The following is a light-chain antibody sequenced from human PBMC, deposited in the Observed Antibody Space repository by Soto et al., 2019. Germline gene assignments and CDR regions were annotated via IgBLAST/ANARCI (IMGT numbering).Light chain of an antibody. V-gene: IGLV2-11*01. CDR2: DVR. CDR3: CSYAGSYPYV. J-gene: IGLJ1*01. CDR1: SSDVGAYSY. Sequence: ALTQPRSVSGSPGQSVTMSCTGTSSDVGAYSYVSWYQQHPGKAPKLMIYDVRKRPSGVPDRFSGSKSGHTASLTISGLQAEDEADYYCCSYAGSYPYVFGTGKKVTVL.